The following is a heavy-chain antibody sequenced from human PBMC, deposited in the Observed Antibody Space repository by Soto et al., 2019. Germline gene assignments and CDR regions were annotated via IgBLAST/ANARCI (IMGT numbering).Heavy chain of an antibody. J-gene: IGHJ4*02. Sequence: GGSLRLSCAASGFTFDDYTMHWVRQAPGKGLEWVSLISWDGGSTYYADSVKGRFTISRNNSKNSLYLQMNSLRTEDTALYYCAKEGSGSYSFDYWGQGTLVTVSS. CDR2: ISWDGGST. CDR1: GFTFDDYT. V-gene: IGHV3-43*01. CDR3: AKEGSGSYSFDY. D-gene: IGHD1-26*01.